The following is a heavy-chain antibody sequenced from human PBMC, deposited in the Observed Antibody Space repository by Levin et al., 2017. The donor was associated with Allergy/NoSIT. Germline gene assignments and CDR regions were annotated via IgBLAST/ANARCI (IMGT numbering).Heavy chain of an antibody. CDR3: ARLGIVAAAPYTVNH. V-gene: IGHV4-39*07. Sequence: PGGSLRLSCFVSGDSIDSETSYWGWIRHPPGRGLEWIGSLSYSLTTYYNPSLKSRATISVDTSKNQLSLNLNSVTAADTAMYYCARLGIVAAAPYTVNHWGQGTLVTVSS. D-gene: IGHD1-26*01. CDR1: GDSIDSETSY. J-gene: IGHJ5*02. CDR2: LSYSLTT.